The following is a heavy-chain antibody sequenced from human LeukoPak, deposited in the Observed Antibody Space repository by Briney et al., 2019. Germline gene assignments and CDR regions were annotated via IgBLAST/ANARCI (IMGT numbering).Heavy chain of an antibody. V-gene: IGHV3-48*01. Sequence: PGGSLRLSCAASGFSISNYNMNWVRQAPGKGLEWLSSISSSSSTIFYADSVKGRLTIFRDNAKNSLFLQMNSLRAEDTAVYYCATEPLYYYYMDVWGKGTTVTVSS. CDR2: ISSSSSTI. D-gene: IGHD1-14*01. CDR1: GFSISNYN. J-gene: IGHJ6*03. CDR3: ATEPLYYYYMDV.